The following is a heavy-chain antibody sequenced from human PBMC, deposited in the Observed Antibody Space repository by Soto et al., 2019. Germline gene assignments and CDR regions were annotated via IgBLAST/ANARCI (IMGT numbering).Heavy chain of an antibody. J-gene: IGHJ6*02. D-gene: IGHD3-3*01. V-gene: IGHV5-51*01. CDR3: VKHLASGFHTTNYFGFDV. Sequence: GESLKISCKASGYNFSNYLIGWVRQMPGKGLEWMGNIFPLDFDTRYNPSFQGLVTISADKSTNTAHLQWSSLKASDTAIYYCVKHLASGFHTTNYFGFDVWGQGTTVTVSS. CDR1: GYNFSNYL. CDR2: IFPLDFDT.